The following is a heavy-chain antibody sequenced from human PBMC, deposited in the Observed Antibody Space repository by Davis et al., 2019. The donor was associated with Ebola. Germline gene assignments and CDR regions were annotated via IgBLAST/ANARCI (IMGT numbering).Heavy chain of an antibody. V-gene: IGHV3-7*01. CDR2: IKQDGSEK. CDR1: GFTFSSYW. Sequence: PGGSLRLSCAASGFTFSSYWMSWVRQAPGKGLEWVANIKQDGSEKYYVDSVKGRFTISRDNAKNSLYLQMNSLRAEDTAVYYCARDYYDSSVLPNWYFDLWGRGTLVTVSS. CDR3: ARDYYDSSVLPNWYFDL. J-gene: IGHJ2*01. D-gene: IGHD3-22*01.